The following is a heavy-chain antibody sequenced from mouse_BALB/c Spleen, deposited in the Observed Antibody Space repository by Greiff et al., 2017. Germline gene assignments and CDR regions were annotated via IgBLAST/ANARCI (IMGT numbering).Heavy chain of an antibody. J-gene: IGHJ2*01. V-gene: IGHV14-3*02. CDR3: AKYGNYFDY. CDR1: GFNIKDTY. CDR2: IDPANGNT. D-gene: IGHD2-10*02. Sequence: DVHLVESGAELVKPGASVKLSCTASGFNIKDTYMHWVKQRPEQGLEWIGRIDPANGNTKYDPKFQGKATITADTSSNTAYLQLSSLTSEDTAVYYCAKYGNYFDYWGQGTTLTVSS.